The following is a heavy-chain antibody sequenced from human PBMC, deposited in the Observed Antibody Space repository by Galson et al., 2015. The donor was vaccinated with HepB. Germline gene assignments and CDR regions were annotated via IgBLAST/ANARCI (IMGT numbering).Heavy chain of an antibody. J-gene: IGHJ4*02. V-gene: IGHV3-30-3*01. CDR3: ARESYSGSYPPSLGH. CDR1: GFTFSSYA. Sequence: SLRLSCAASGFTFSSYAMHWVRQAPGKGLEWVAVISYDGSNKYYADSVKGRFTISRGNSKNTLYLQMNSLRAEDTAVYYCARESYSGSYPPSLGHWGQGTLVTVSS. CDR2: ISYDGSNK. D-gene: IGHD1-26*01.